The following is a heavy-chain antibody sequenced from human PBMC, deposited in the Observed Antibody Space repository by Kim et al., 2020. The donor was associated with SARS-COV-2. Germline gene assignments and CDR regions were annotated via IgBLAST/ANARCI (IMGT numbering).Heavy chain of an antibody. D-gene: IGHD3-10*01. CDR3: ATRRHHLWSPGYYFDY. CDR2: IIPIFGTA. Sequence: SVKVSCKASGGTFSSYTISWVRQAPGQGLEWMGGIIPIFGTANYAQKFQGRVTITADESTSTAYMELSSLRSEDSAVYYCATRRHHLWSPGYYFDYWGQGTLVTVSS. V-gene: IGHV1-69*13. J-gene: IGHJ4*02. CDR1: GGTFSSYT.